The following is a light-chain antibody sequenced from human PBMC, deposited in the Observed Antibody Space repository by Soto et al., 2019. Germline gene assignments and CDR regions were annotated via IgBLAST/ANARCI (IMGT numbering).Light chain of an antibody. CDR3: QTWGAGMV. J-gene: IGLJ3*02. CDR1: SGHSDYA. V-gene: IGLV4-69*01. CDR2: LNSDGSH. Sequence: QSVLTQSPSASASLGASVKLTCTLSSGHSDYAIAWHQQQPEKGPRYLMKLNSDGSHSKGDGIPDRFSGSSSGAERYLTISSLQSEDEADYHCQTWGAGMVFGGGTKLTV.